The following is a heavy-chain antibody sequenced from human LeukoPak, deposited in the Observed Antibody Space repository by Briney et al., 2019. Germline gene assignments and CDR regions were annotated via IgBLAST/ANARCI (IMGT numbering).Heavy chain of an antibody. V-gene: IGHV3-30*02. CDR2: IRYDGSNK. J-gene: IGHJ4*02. Sequence: GGSLRLSCAASGFTFSSYGMHWVRQAPGKGLEWVAFIRYDGSNKYYADSVKGRFTISRDNSKNTLYLQMNSLRAEDTAVYYCARHEDYDFLFDYWGQGTLVTVSS. CDR1: GFTFSSYG. D-gene: IGHD3-3*01. CDR3: ARHEDYDFLFDY.